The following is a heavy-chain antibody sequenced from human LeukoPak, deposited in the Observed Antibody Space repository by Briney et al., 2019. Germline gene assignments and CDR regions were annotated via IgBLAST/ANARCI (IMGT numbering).Heavy chain of an antibody. V-gene: IGHV3-74*01. CDR2: MNEYATTR. CDR1: GFTFNSFW. D-gene: IGHD3-10*01. CDR3: ARGGVQPVDY. Sequence: GGSLTLSCAASGFTFNSFWMHWVRQAPGKGLAWVADMNEYATTRRYADSVKGRFTISRDNAKNTLYLQMNNLRAEDTAMYFCARGGVQPVDYWGQGTLVIVSS. J-gene: IGHJ4*02.